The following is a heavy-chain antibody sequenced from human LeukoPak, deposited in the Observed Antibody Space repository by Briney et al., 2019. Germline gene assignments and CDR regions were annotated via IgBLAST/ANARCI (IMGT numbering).Heavy chain of an antibody. Sequence: PSQTLSLTCTVSGVSISSGGYYWSWIRQHPGKGLEWIGYIYYSGSTYYNPSLKSRVTISVDTSKNQFSLKLSSVTAADTAVYYCAREPHVDYGDYPHAFDIWGQGTMVTVSS. V-gene: IGHV4-31*03. CDR1: GVSISSGGYY. CDR2: IYYSGST. J-gene: IGHJ3*02. CDR3: AREPHVDYGDYPHAFDI. D-gene: IGHD4-17*01.